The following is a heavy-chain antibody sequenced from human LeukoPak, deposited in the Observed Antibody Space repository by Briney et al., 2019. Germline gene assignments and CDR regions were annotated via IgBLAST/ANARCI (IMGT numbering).Heavy chain of an antibody. CDR3: ARDVDAGGGYSYGYFSY. CDR2: ISAYNGNT. V-gene: IGHV1-18*01. CDR1: GYTFTSYG. D-gene: IGHD5-18*01. J-gene: IGHJ4*02. Sequence: ASVKVSCTASGYTFTSYGISWVRQAPGQGLEWMGWISAYNGNTNYAQTLQGSVTITTDTSTSTAYMEMRTVGSHDTPVYYCARDVDAGGGYSYGYFSYWGQGTLVTVSS.